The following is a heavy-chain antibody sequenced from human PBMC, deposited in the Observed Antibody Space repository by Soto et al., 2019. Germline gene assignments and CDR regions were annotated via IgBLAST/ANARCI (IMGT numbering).Heavy chain of an antibody. J-gene: IGHJ2*01. CDR3: ARDSDRDGYIYWFFDL. CDR2: IRPLNGKT. Sequence: QVQLVQSAAEVKKPGASVKVSCKASGNTFTNHGITWVRQAPGQGLEWKGWIRPLNGKTNYAQEFQGRFTMTTDTSTTTVYMKLTSLRSDDTAVYYCARDSDRDGYIYWFFDLWGRGTLVTVSS. D-gene: IGHD5-12*01. CDR1: GNTFTNHG. V-gene: IGHV1-18*01.